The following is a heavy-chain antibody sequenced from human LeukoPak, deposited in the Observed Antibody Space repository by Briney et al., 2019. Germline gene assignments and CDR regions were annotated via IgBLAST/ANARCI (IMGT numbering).Heavy chain of an antibody. J-gene: IGHJ4*02. CDR1: GGSISSSSYY. Sequence: SSETLSLTCTVPGGSISSSSYYWGWIRQPPGKGLEWIGSIYYSGSTYYNPSLKSRVTISVDTSKNQFYLNLSSVTAADTAVYYCARRYYYNLGSFPFDFWGQGTLVTVSS. D-gene: IGHD3-10*01. V-gene: IGHV4-39*01. CDR3: ARRYYYNLGSFPFDF. CDR2: IYYSGST.